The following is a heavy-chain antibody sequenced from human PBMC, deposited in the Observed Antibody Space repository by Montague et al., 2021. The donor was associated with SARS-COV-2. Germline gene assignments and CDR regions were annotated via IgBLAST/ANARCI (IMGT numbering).Heavy chain of an antibody. V-gene: IGHV4-34*01. CDR3: ARLRDGVVPSPILGVGPYYSYYYMDV. Sequence: SETLSLTCAVHGTSFSGYYWNWIRQPPGPGLEWIGEINHGGSTKYSPSLKSRLTISADTSKNQFSLKLTSVAAADTAVYYCARLRDGVVPSPILGVGPYYSYYYMDVWGRGTTVTVSS. CDR1: GTSFSGYY. J-gene: IGHJ6*03. CDR2: INHGGST. D-gene: IGHD3-10*01.